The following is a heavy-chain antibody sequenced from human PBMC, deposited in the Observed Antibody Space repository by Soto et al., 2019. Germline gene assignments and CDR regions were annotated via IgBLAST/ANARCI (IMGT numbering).Heavy chain of an antibody. CDR2: ISAYNGNT. CDR1: GYTFTSYA. CDR3: PRTAPPADY. Sequence: QVQLVQSGAEVKKPGASVKVSCKASGYTFTSYAISWVRQAPGQGLEWMGWISAYNGNTNYAQKLQGRVTITTDTPTSKAYMELRSLRPDETAVYYCPRTAPPADYWGQGTLVTVSS. J-gene: IGHJ4*02. V-gene: IGHV1-18*01.